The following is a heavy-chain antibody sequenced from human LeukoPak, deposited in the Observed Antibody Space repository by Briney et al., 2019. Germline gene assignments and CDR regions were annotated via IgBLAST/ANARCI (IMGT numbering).Heavy chain of an antibody. CDR1: GDTFNTSA. D-gene: IGHD5-12*01. V-gene: IGHV1-69*13. CDR2: FIPNFGTA. J-gene: IGHJ6*02. Sequence: SVKVSCKASGDTFNTSAISWVRQAPGQGLEWMGGFIPNFGTANYAQKFQGRVTITADESTSTAYMELSSLRSDDTAVYYCASPRRGDDFSRYFYYGMDVWGQGTTVIVSS. CDR3: ASPRRGDDFSRYFYYGMDV.